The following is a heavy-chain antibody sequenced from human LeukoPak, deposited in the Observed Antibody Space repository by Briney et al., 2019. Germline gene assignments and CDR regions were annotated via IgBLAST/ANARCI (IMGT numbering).Heavy chain of an antibody. CDR2: ISAYNGNT. D-gene: IGHD1-26*01. Sequence: ASVKVSCKASGYTFTNYGISWVRQAPGQGLEWMGWISAYNGNTNYAQNLQGRVTMTTDTSTSTAHMELRSLRSDDTAVYYCARAELRGRFDYWGQGTLVTVSS. CDR3: ARAELRGRFDY. CDR1: GYTFTNYG. J-gene: IGHJ4*02. V-gene: IGHV1-18*01.